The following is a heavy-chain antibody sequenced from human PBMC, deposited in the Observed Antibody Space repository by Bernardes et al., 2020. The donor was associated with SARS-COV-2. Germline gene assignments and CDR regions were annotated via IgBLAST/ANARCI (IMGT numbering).Heavy chain of an antibody. V-gene: IGHV3-33*01. J-gene: IGHJ4*02. D-gene: IGHD1-26*01. CDR1: GFTFSTYG. CDR2: IWYDGSTK. CDR3: ASAPWELKKY. Sequence: GGSLRLSCAASGFTFSTYGMHWVRQAPDKGLEWVAIIWYDGSTKYYADSVKGRFTISRDNSKNTLYLQMNSLRVEDTAVYYCASAPWELKKYWCQGTLVTVSS.